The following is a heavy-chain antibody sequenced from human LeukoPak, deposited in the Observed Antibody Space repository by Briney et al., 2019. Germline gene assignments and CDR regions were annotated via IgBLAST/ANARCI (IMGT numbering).Heavy chain of an antibody. CDR2: ISSGSSTR. CDR3: AKGGGYDYYYFDY. CDR1: GFSFSSSN. D-gene: IGHD5-12*01. V-gene: IGHV3-48*01. Sequence: GGSLRLSCAASGFSFSSSNMNWVRQAPGKGLEWVSYISSGSSTRYYADSVEGRFTISRDNAMNSLYLQMNSLRAEDTAVYYCAKGGGYDYYYFDYWGQGTLVTVSS. J-gene: IGHJ4*02.